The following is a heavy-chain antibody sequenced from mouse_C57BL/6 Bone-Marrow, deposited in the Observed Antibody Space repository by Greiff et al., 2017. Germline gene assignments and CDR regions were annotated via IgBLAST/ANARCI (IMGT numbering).Heavy chain of an antibody. CDR1: GFNINNTY. J-gene: IGHJ2*01. CDR3: ARTYYGSSPYYFDY. Sequence: VQLQQSVAELVRPGASVKLSCTASGFNINNTYMHWVKQRPEQGLEWIGWIDPANGYTKYSPKFQGKATITADTSSNTAYLQLSSLTSEDTAIYYGARTYYGSSPYYFDYWGKGTTLTVSS. D-gene: IGHD1-1*01. V-gene: IGHV14-3*01. CDR2: IDPANGYT.